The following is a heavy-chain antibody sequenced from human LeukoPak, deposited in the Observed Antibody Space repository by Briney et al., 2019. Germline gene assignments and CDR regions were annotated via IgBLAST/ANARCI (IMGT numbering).Heavy chain of an antibody. Sequence: ASVTVSCTASGYTFTIYDINWVRQAPGQGLEWMGWMNPNSGNTGYAQKFQGRVTMTRNTSIGTAYMELSSLRSEDTAVYYCARGPKYYYDSSGYYYDYYYYGMDVWGQGTTVTVSS. CDR3: ARGPKYYYDSSGYYYDYYYYGMDV. CDR1: GYTFTIYD. V-gene: IGHV1-8*01. CDR2: MNPNSGNT. J-gene: IGHJ6*02. D-gene: IGHD3-22*01.